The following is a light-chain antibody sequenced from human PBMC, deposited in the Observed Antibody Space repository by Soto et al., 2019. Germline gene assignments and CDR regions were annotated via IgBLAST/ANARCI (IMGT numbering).Light chain of an antibody. Sequence: DVQMTQSPSSLSASVGDRVTITCRASQNINNYLNWYQQKPAKAPKLLISAASNLQSGVPSRFSGSGSGTDFTLTISSLQPEDFATFYCQQTYSTPRTFGQGTKVEIK. CDR2: AAS. CDR3: QQTYSTPRT. V-gene: IGKV1-39*01. J-gene: IGKJ1*01. CDR1: QNINNY.